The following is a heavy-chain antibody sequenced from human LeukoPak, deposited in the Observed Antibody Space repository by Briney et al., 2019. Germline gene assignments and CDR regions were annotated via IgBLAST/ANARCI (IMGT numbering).Heavy chain of an antibody. CDR3: ARHIDWAFDT. CDR1: GFTFSSYS. V-gene: IGHV3-21*01. D-gene: IGHD2-21*01. J-gene: IGHJ3*02. CDR2: ISSSSYI. Sequence: GGSLRLSCAASGFTFSSYSTNWVRQAPGKGLEWVSSISSSSYIYYADSVKGRFTISRDNAKNSLYLQMNSLRAEDTAIYYCARHIDWAFDTWGQGTVVTVSS.